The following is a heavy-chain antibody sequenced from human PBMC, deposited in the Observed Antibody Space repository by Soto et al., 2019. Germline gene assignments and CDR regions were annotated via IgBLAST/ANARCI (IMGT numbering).Heavy chain of an antibody. V-gene: IGHV3-48*03. J-gene: IGHJ4*02. CDR2: IGSSGSTK. CDR1: GFTFSSYE. CDR3: ARGGSSGWYVSPYDY. Sequence: EVQLVESGGGLVQPGGSLRLSCTASGFTFSSYEMNWVRQAPGKGLEWVLYIGSSGSTKYYADSVKGRFTISRDNAKNSLYLQINSLRAEDTAVYYCARGGSSGWYVSPYDYWGQGTLVTVSS. D-gene: IGHD6-19*01.